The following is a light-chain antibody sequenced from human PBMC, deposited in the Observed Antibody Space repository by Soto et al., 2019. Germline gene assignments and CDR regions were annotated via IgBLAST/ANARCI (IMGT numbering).Light chain of an antibody. CDR2: GAS. J-gene: IGKJ1*01. CDR3: QQYGSSPGT. Sequence: EIVLTQSPGTLSLSPGERATLSCRASQSVSSNYLAWYLQKPGQAPILLIYGASTMATGIPGRFSGSGSGTDFTLTISRLEPEDFAVYYCQQYGSSPGTFGQGTKVDIK. V-gene: IGKV3-20*01. CDR1: QSVSSNY.